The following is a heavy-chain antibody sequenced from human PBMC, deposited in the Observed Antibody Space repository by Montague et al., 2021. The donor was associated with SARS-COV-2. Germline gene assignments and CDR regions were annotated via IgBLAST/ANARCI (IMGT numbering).Heavy chain of an antibody. Sequence: SETLSLTCAVSGESVSSGYYFWAWLRPPPGKGLVGHGSIFDNRSFESNASRRSPVTMSIDTCNNHFSLRLYSVTAADTVVYFCARENYRSGTLNGLDENWFDSWGQGTLVTVSS. CDR1: GESVSSGYYF. D-gene: IGHD3-10*01. CDR3: ARENYRSGTLNGLDENWFDS. J-gene: IGHJ5*01. V-gene: IGHV4-39*02. CDR2: IFDNRSF.